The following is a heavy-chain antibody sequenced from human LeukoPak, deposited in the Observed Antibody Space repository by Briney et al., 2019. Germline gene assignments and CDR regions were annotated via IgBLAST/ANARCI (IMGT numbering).Heavy chain of an antibody. D-gene: IGHD7-27*01. Sequence: SVKVSCKASGGTFSSYAISWVRQAPGQGLEWMGRIIPIFGTANYAQKFQGRVTITTDESTSTAYMELSSLRSEDTAVYYCATHPRNYYYYYMDVWGKGTTVTVS. CDR2: IIPIFGTA. CDR1: GGTFSSYA. J-gene: IGHJ6*03. V-gene: IGHV1-69*05. CDR3: ATHPRNYYYYYMDV.